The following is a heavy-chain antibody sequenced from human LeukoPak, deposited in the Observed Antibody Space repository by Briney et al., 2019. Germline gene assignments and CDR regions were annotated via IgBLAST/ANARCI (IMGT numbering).Heavy chain of an antibody. J-gene: IGHJ4*02. CDR2: IYYSGST. CDR1: GGSISGYY. D-gene: IGHD6-19*01. Sequence: SETLSLTCTVSGGSISGYYWGWIRQPPGKGPEYIGYIYYSGSTNYNPSLQSRVTISVDTSKNQFSLKLSSVTAADTAVYYCARWVFSSGWYSFDYWGQGTLVTVSS. V-gene: IGHV4-59*12. CDR3: ARWVFSSGWYSFDY.